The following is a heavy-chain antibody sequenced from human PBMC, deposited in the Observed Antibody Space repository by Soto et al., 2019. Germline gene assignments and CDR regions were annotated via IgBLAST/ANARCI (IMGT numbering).Heavy chain of an antibody. D-gene: IGHD3-16*02. Sequence: QVQLVESGGGVVQPGRSLRLSCAASGFTFSTFGMHWVRQAPGKGLEWVAIISYDGGNKYYADSVKGRFTISRDNSKNTLYLQMNSLRTEDMAVYYCAKDPDDYVWGSYRRPYYFDNWGQGTLVTVSS. J-gene: IGHJ4*02. CDR1: GFTFSTFG. V-gene: IGHV3-30*18. CDR2: ISYDGGNK. CDR3: AKDPDDYVWGSYRRPYYFDN.